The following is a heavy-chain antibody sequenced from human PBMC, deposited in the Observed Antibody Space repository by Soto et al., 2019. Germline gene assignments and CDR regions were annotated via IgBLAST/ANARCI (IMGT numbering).Heavy chain of an antibody. Sequence: ASVKVSCKASGYTFTSYGISWVRQAPGQGLEWMGWISAYNGNTNYAQKLQGRVTMTTDTSTSTAYMELRSLRSDDTAVYYCARASSDIVVVVAAGYYYMDVWGKGTTVTVS. V-gene: IGHV1-18*01. CDR2: ISAYNGNT. D-gene: IGHD2-15*01. CDR1: GYTFTSYG. CDR3: ARASSDIVVVVAAGYYYMDV. J-gene: IGHJ6*03.